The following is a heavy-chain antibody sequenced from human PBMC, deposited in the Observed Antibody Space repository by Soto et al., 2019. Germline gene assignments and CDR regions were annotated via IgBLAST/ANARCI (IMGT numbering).Heavy chain of an antibody. CDR2: IWYDGSNK. CDR1: GFTFSSYG. J-gene: IGHJ6*02. D-gene: IGHD6-13*01. CDR3: ARVRAEAGTGNPYYYYGMDV. V-gene: IGHV3-33*01. Sequence: PWGSLRLSCAASGFTFSSYGMHWVRQAPGKGLEWVAVIWYDGSNKYYADSVKGRFTISRDNSKNTLYLQMNSLRAEDTAVYYCARVRAEAGTGNPYYYYGMDVWGQGTTVTVSS.